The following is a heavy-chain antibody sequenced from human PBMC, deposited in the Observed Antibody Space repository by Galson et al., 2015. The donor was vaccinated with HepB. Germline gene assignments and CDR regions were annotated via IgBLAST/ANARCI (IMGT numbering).Heavy chain of an antibody. J-gene: IGHJ5*02. CDR3: ARAAAVLLWFGGAGFDP. V-gene: IGHV1-3*01. CDR1: GYTFTSYA. D-gene: IGHD3-10*01. Sequence: SVKVSCKASGYTFTSYAMHWVRQAPGQRLEWMGWINAGNGNTKYSQKFQGRVTITRDTSASTAYMELSSLRSEDTAVCYCARAAAVLLWFGGAGFDPWGQGTLVTVSS. CDR2: INAGNGNT.